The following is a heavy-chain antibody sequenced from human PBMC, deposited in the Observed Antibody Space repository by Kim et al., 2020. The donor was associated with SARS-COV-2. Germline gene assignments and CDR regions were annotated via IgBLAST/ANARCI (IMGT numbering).Heavy chain of an antibody. Sequence: GGSLRLSCAASGFIFSEYAMYWVRQAPGKGLEWVAVICYDGSKTYYGDSVKGRFTISRDNSKNTLYLQMISLRTEDTAVYYCVKGSTSFQFYYYGMDVWGRGTPVTVSS. CDR3: VKGSTSFQFYYYGMDV. J-gene: IGHJ6*02. CDR2: ICYDGSKT. CDR1: GFIFSEYA. V-gene: IGHV3-30*18. D-gene: IGHD2-2*01.